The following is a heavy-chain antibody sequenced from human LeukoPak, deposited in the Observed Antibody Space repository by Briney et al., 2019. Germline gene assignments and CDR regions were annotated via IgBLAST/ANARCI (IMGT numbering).Heavy chain of an antibody. CDR3: ARVTGDRRGHAFDI. Sequence: GASVKVSCKASGYTFTGYYMHWLRQAPGQGLEWMGWINPNSGGTNYAQKFQGRVTMTRDTSISTAYMELSRLRSDDTAVYYCARVTGDRRGHAFDIWGQGTMVTVSS. V-gene: IGHV1-2*02. J-gene: IGHJ3*02. CDR2: INPNSGGT. CDR1: GYTFTGYY. D-gene: IGHD7-27*01.